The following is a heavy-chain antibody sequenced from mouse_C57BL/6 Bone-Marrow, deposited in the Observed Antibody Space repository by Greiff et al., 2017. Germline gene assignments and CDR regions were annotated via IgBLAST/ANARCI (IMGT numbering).Heavy chain of an antibody. CDR1: GYTFTDYY. CDR3: ERREITTDRHYYAMDY. J-gene: IGHJ4*01. Sequence: VQLQQSGAELVKPGASVKISCKASGYTFTDYYINWVKQRPGQGLEWIGKIGPGSGSTYYNEKFKGKATLTADKSSSTAYMQLSSLTSEDSAVYFCERREITTDRHYYAMDYGGQGTSVTVSS. D-gene: IGHD1-1*01. CDR2: IGPGSGST. V-gene: IGHV1-77*01.